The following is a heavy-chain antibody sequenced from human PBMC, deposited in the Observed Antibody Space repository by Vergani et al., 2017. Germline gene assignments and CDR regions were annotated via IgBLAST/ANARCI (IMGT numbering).Heavy chain of an antibody. J-gene: IGHJ4*02. CDR1: GYTFVNHP. Sequence: QAQLGQSDSEVKKPGDSVTLSCTTSGYTFVNHPITWVRQAPGQGLEWLGWISPYNHKTLYSQKVEGRVTMTSDTSSSTVFLELRRLTSDDTAIYYCARSQMATDDFDVRGRGTLVTVSS. D-gene: IGHD5-24*01. CDR2: ISPYNHKT. V-gene: IGHV1-18*04. CDR3: ARSQMATDDFDV.